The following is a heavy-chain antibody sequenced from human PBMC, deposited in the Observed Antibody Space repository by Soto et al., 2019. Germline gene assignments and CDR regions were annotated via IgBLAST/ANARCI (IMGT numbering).Heavy chain of an antibody. CDR2: ISGSGGST. CDR3: AKDAPNIMVRGVPFDP. J-gene: IGHJ5*02. Sequence: GGSLRLSCAASGFTFSSYAMSWVRQAPGKGLEWVSAISGSGGSTYYADSVKGRFTISRDNSKNTLYLQMNSLRAEDTAVYYCAKDAPNIMVRGVPFDPWGQGTLVTVSS. CDR1: GFTFSSYA. V-gene: IGHV3-23*01. D-gene: IGHD3-10*01.